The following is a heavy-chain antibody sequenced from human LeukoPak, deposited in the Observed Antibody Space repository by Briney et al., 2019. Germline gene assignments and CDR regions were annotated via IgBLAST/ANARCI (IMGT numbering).Heavy chain of an antibody. J-gene: IGHJ4*02. CDR1: GGSISSYY. CDR3: ARHLRGEQQLSGFDY. V-gene: IGHV4-59*08. Sequence: SETLSLTCTVSGGSISSYYWSWIRQPPGKGLEWIGYIYYSGSTKYNPSLRSRVTISADTSMNQFSLKLSSVTAADTAVYYCARHLRGEQQLSGFDYWGQGTPVTVSS. D-gene: IGHD6-13*01. CDR2: IYYSGST.